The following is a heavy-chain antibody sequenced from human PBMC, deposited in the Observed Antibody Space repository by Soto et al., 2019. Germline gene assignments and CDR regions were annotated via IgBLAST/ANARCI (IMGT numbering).Heavy chain of an antibody. V-gene: IGHV3-30*18. CDR2: ISYDGSNK. CDR3: AKTMGHFDY. D-gene: IGHD3-10*01. CDR1: GFTFSSYG. Sequence: GGSLRLSCVASGFTFSSYGMHWVRQAPGKGLEWVAVISYDGSNKYYADSVKGRFTISRDNSKNTLYLQMNSLRAEDTAVYYCAKTMGHFDYWGQGTLVTVSS. J-gene: IGHJ4*02.